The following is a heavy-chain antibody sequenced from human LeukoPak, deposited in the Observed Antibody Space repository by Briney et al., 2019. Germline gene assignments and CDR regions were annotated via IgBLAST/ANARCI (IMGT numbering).Heavy chain of an antibody. Sequence: PGGSLRLSCAASGFTFSSYAMSWVRQAPGKGLEWVSAISGSGGSTYYADSVTGRFTVSRDNAKNSLFLQMSSLRAEDTAVYYCARAVLAAGPDFYYWGQGTVVSVSS. D-gene: IGHD6-19*01. J-gene: IGHJ4*02. CDR2: ISGSGGST. CDR1: GFTFSSYA. CDR3: ARAVLAAGPDFYY. V-gene: IGHV3-23*01.